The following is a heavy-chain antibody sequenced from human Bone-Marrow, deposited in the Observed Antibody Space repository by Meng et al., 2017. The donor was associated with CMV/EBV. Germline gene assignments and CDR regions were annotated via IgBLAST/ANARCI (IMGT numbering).Heavy chain of an antibody. CDR3: AKAPYSGGFDS. CDR1: GFTFSKCG. Sequence: SCTASGFTFSKCGMHWVRQARGKGLEWVAVIWYDGSEEYYADNVKGRFTISRDNYRHMLYLQMNNLRAEDTAVYYCAKAPYSGGFDSWGQGTLVTVSS. CDR2: IWYDGSEE. V-gene: IGHV3-33*03. J-gene: IGHJ4*02. D-gene: IGHD3-10*01.